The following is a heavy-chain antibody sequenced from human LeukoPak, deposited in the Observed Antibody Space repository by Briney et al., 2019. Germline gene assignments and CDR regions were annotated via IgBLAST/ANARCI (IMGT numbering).Heavy chain of an antibody. D-gene: IGHD6-19*01. V-gene: IGHV3-74*01. Sequence: GGSLRLSCAASGFNFSSYWMHWVRQAPGKGLVWVSLIKSDASTTIYADSVKGRFTVSRDNAKNTLYLQMNSLRAEDTAVYYCARDWYSSGDYWGQGTLVTVSS. CDR1: GFNFSSYW. CDR2: IKSDASTT. J-gene: IGHJ4*02. CDR3: ARDWYSSGDY.